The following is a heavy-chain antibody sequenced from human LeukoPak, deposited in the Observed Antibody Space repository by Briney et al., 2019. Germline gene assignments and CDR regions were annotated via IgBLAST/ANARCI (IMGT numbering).Heavy chain of an antibody. J-gene: IGHJ6*02. Sequence: GGSLRLSCAASGFTFSSHWMHWVRQAPGKGLVWVSRLKSDGRSTSYADYVKGRFTISRDNAKNTLYLQMNSLRAEDTAVYYCATTIIAATMDVWGQGTTVTVSS. D-gene: IGHD6-13*01. CDR3: ATTIIAATMDV. CDR2: LKSDGRST. CDR1: GFTFSSHW. V-gene: IGHV3-74*01.